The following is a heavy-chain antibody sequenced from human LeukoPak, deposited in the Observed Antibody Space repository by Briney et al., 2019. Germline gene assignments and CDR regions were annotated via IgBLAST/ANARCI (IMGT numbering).Heavy chain of an antibody. CDR1: EFDVSSNY. CDR2: IYSGGSA. CDR3: AKDGDGSSWYQPRGPIDY. J-gene: IGHJ4*02. Sequence: GGSLRLSCAASEFDVSSNYMSWVRQAPGKGLEWVAVIYSGGSAYYADSVKGRFSISRHNSKNTLYLQMNSLRNEDTAVYYCAKDGDGSSWYQPRGPIDYWGQGTLVAVSS. D-gene: IGHD6-13*01. V-gene: IGHV3-53*04.